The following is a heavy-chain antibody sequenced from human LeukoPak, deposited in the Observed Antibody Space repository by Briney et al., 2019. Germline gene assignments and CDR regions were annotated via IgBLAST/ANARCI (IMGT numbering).Heavy chain of an antibody. CDR2: ISAYNGNT. D-gene: IGHD2-15*01. J-gene: IGHJ4*02. Sequence: ASVKVSCKASGYTFTSYGISWVRQAPGQGLEWMGWISAYNGNTNYAQKLQGRVTMTTDTSTSTAYTELRSLRSDDTAVYYCARDSVCSGGSCYSHYSDYWGQGTLVTVSS. V-gene: IGHV1-18*04. CDR1: GYTFTSYG. CDR3: ARDSVCSGGSCYSHYSDY.